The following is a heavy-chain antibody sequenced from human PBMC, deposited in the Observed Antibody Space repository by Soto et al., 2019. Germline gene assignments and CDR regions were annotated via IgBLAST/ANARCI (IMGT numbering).Heavy chain of an antibody. CDR3: SRHGSDSGWSFFDP. Sequence: SETLYLTCSLSGGDISGKYWSWIRQPTGKGLKWIGYISYSGSTDYHPSLKSRVTMSIDTSKNQFSLKMTSVTAAVTAVYFCSRHGSDSGWSFFDPWGQGALVTVS. CDR2: ISYSGST. V-gene: IGHV4-59*08. D-gene: IGHD6-19*01. J-gene: IGHJ5*02. CDR1: GGDISGKY.